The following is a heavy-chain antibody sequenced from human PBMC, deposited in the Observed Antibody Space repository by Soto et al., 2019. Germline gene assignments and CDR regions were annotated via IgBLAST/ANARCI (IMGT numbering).Heavy chain of an antibody. Sequence: PGGSLRLSCAGSGFTLSNYGMHWVRQAPGKGLEWVAVVSYDGSEKYYSDSVKGRFTISRDNAKNSLYLQMNSLRDEDTAVYYCAREGVFWSGYPFDYWGQGTLVTVSS. D-gene: IGHD3-3*01. CDR1: GFTLSNYG. V-gene: IGHV3-33*05. J-gene: IGHJ4*02. CDR3: AREGVFWSGYPFDY. CDR2: VSYDGSEK.